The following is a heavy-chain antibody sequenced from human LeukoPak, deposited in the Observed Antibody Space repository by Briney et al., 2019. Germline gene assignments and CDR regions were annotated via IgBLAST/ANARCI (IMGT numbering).Heavy chain of an antibody. D-gene: IGHD3-22*01. Sequence: GGSLRPSCAASGFTFSSYSMNWVRQAPGKGLEWVSSISSSSSYIYYADSVKGRFTISRDNAKNSLYLQMNSLRAEDTAVYYCARGPLITMIVVVRAPPDYWGQGTLVTVSS. V-gene: IGHV3-21*01. J-gene: IGHJ4*02. CDR2: ISSSSSYI. CDR3: ARGPLITMIVVVRAPPDY. CDR1: GFTFSSYS.